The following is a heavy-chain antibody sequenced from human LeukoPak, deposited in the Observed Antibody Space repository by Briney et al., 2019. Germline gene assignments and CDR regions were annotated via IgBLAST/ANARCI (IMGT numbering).Heavy chain of an antibody. J-gene: IGHJ4*02. CDR3: ARVGCTSTSCLAN. V-gene: IGHV3-7*01. CDR2: IKQDGSEK. Sequence: GGSLRLSCAVSGLTFSSYWMTWVRQAPGKGLELVANIKQDGSEKYYVDSVKGRFTISRDNAKNSLYLQMSSVRAEDTAVYYCARVGCTSTSCLANCGQGTLVTVSS. CDR1: GLTFSSYW. D-gene: IGHD2-2*01.